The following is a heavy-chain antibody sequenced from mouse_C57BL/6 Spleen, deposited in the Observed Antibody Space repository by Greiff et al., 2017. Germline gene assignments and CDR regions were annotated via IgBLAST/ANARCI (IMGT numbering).Heavy chain of an antibody. Sequence: EVQLVESGGGLVKPGGSLKLSCAASGFTFSSYAMSWVRQTPEKRLEWVATISDGGSYTYYPDNVKGRFTISRDNAKNNLYLQMSHLKSEDTAMYYCAELGGFDYWGQGTTLTVSS. J-gene: IGHJ2*01. CDR3: AELGGFDY. CDR2: ISDGGSYT. D-gene: IGHD3-1*01. V-gene: IGHV5-4*01. CDR1: GFTFSSYA.